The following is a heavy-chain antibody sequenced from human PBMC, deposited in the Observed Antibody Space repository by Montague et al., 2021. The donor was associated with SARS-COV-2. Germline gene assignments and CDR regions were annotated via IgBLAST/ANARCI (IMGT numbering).Heavy chain of an antibody. CDR1: GGSIGSSSYY. J-gene: IGHJ6*02. V-gene: IGHV4-39*07. CDR2: IYYSGST. CDR3: AGEIVVVTQTYHYGMDV. D-gene: IGHD3-22*01. Sequence: SETLSLTCTVSGGSIGSSSYYWGWIRQPPGKGLEWIGYIYYSGSTYYNSSLKSRVTISVDTSKNQFSLKLSSVTAADTAVYYCAGEIVVVTQTYHYGMDVWGQGTTVTVSS.